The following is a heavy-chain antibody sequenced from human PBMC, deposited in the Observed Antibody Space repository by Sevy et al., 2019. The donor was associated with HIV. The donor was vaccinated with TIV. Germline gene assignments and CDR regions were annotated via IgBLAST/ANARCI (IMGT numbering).Heavy chain of an antibody. D-gene: IGHD3-3*01. CDR2: INPKSGAT. V-gene: IGHV1-2*02. CDR3: ARESYDFWTGPVDYDYGMDV. Sequence: ASVKVSCKASGYTFSDSGHYVHWVRQAPGQGLEWMGWINPKSGATNYAQKFQGRVTMTRDTSVSTANMELSRLTSDDAGVYYCARESYDFWTGPVDYDYGMDVWGQGTTVTVSS. J-gene: IGHJ6*02. CDR1: GYTFSDSGHY.